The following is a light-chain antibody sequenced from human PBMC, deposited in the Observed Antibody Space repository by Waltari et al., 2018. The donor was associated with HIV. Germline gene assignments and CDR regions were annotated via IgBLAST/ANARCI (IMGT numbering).Light chain of an antibody. CDR2: GAS. J-gene: IGKJ2*01. V-gene: IGKV3-20*01. CDR3: QQYGNSPRT. Sequence: EIVLTQSPGTLSLSPGERATLSCRASQTVISDYLAWYQQKPGQAPRLLMYGASTRASGIPDRFSGSGSGTDFTLTISRLEPEDLAVYYCQQYGNSPRTFGQGTNLEIK. CDR1: QTVISDY.